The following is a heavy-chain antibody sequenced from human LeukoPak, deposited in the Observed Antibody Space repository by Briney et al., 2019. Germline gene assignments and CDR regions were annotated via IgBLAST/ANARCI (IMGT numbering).Heavy chain of an antibody. CDR3: ATDGARFDT. J-gene: IGHJ5*02. Sequence: GGSLRLSCAASGFTFNDYYMSWIRQAPGKGLEWLSYINIGGTNTHYADSVKGRFTISRDNAKKSLYLEMNNLRAEDTAVYYCATDGARFDTWGQGALVTVSS. CDR2: INIGGTNT. CDR1: GFTFNDYY. V-gene: IGHV3-11*01.